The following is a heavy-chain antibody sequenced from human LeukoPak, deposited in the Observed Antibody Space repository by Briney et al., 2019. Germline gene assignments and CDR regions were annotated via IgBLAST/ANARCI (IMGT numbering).Heavy chain of an antibody. CDR2: INPSGGST. J-gene: IGHJ4*02. CDR1: GYTFTSYY. D-gene: IGHD2-15*01. CDR3: ARVGYCSGDSCYNDY. V-gene: IGHV1-46*01. Sequence: SVKLSCKASGYTFTSYYMHWVRQAPGQGLEWMGIINPSGGSTSYAQKFQGRVTMTRDTSTSTDYMELSSLRSEDTATYYCARVGYCSGDSCYNDYWGQGALVTVSS.